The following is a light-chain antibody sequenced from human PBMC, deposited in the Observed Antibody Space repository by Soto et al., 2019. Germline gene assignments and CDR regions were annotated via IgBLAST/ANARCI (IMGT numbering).Light chain of an antibody. Sequence: QSALTQPASVSGSPGQSITISCTGTSSDVGAYNYVSWYQQHPGKAPKFLIYDNNERPSGIPDRFSGSKSGTSATLGITGLQTGDEADYYCGTWDSSLSVGVFGGGTKLTVL. J-gene: IGLJ2*01. V-gene: IGLV1-51*01. CDR2: DNN. CDR1: SSDVGAYNY. CDR3: GTWDSSLSVGV.